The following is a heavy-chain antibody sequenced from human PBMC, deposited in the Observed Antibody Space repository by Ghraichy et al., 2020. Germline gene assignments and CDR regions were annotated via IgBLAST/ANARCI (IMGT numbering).Heavy chain of an antibody. CDR2: IYYSGST. V-gene: IGHV4-61*01. J-gene: IGHJ5*02. CDR1: GGSVSSGSYY. Sequence: SETLSLTCTVSGGSVSSGSYYWSWIRQPPGKGLEWIGYIYYSGSTNYNPSLKSRVTISVDTSKNQFSLKLSSVTAADTAVYYCARDRRAYDYVWGSYRPEGRFDPWGQGTLVTVSS. CDR3: ARDRRAYDYVWGSYRPEGRFDP. D-gene: IGHD3-16*02.